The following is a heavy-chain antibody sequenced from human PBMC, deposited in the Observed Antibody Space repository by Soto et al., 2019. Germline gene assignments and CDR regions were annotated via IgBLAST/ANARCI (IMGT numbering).Heavy chain of an antibody. Sequence: GGSLRLSCEASGFIFSNYWMHWVRQTPGTGLVWVSRISNDGSITNYADSVKGRFTISRDNAKNTLYLQMNSLRAEDTAVYYCAKDFTWNQAAYWGQGALVTVSS. CDR3: AKDFTWNQAAY. CDR1: GFIFSNYW. V-gene: IGHV3-74*01. D-gene: IGHD1-1*01. CDR2: ISNDGSIT. J-gene: IGHJ4*02.